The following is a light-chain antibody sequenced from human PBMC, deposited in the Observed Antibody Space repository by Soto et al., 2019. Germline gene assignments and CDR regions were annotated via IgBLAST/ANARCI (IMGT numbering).Light chain of an antibody. CDR3: CSYVGNSTLV. J-gene: IGLJ2*01. V-gene: IGLV2-23*01. CDR1: SSDIGFYDL. CDR2: ECT. Sequence: QSALTQPASVSGSPGQSITISCTGTSSDIGFYDLVSWYQQHPGKAPKLMIYECTKRPSGVSDRFSGSKSGNTASLTISGLQTEDEADYYCCSYVGNSTLVFGGGTKLTVL.